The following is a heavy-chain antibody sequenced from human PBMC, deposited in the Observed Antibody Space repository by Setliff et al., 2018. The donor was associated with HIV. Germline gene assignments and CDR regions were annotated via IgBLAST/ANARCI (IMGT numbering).Heavy chain of an antibody. CDR1: GIPLSASI. CDR3: VKPYTGYYYDGSVYDDF. J-gene: IGHJ4*02. Sequence: PGGSLRLSCAASGIPLSASIIHWVRQSPGKGLDWLALISYDGSITYNAGSVQGRFTLSADNSKNTLYLQMDSLRPEDTAIYYCVKPYTGYYYDGSVYDDFWGQGTLVTVSS. D-gene: IGHD3-22*01. CDR2: ISYDGSIT. V-gene: IGHV3-30*18.